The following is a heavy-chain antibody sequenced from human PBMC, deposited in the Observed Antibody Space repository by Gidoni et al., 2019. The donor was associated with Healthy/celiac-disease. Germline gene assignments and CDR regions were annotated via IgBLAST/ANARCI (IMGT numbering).Heavy chain of an antibody. D-gene: IGHD6-19*01. CDR1: GFAFSDYY. CDR2: ITRSGNTI. CDR3: ARARSVAEFDY. J-gene: IGHJ4*02. Sequence: QVQLVESGGGLVKPGGSLRLSCAASGFAFSDYYMSWIRQAPGKGLECVSFITRSGNTIYFAGSVKGRFTISRDNAKNSLFLQMNSLRAEDTAIYYCARARSVAEFDYWGQGTLVTVSS. V-gene: IGHV3-11*01.